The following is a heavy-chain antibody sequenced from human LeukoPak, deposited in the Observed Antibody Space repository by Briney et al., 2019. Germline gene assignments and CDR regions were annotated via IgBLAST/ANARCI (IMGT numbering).Heavy chain of an antibody. J-gene: IGHJ3*02. CDR3: ARDLIAAAGFGAFDI. CDR1: GFTFSSYG. Sequence: TGGSLRLSCAASGFTFSSYGMHWVRQAPGKGLEWVAVIWYDGSNKYYADSVKGRFTISRDNSKNTLYLQMNSLRAEDTAVYYCARDLIAAAGFGAFDIWGQGTMVTVSS. D-gene: IGHD6-13*01. CDR2: IWYDGSNK. V-gene: IGHV3-33*01.